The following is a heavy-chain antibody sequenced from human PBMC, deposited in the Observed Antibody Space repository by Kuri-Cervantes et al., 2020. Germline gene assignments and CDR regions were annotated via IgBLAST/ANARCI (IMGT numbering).Heavy chain of an antibody. Sequence: SETLCLTCTVSGGSISSYYWSWIRQPPGKGLEWIGTAYYTGSPNYNPSLKSRVTMSVDTSKNQLSLKLTSVSAADTAIYYCAHETRSFYFSYIDVWGKGTTVTVSS. CDR2: AYYTGSP. CDR3: AHETRSFYFSYIDV. CDR1: GGSISSYY. V-gene: IGHV4-59*01. J-gene: IGHJ6*03.